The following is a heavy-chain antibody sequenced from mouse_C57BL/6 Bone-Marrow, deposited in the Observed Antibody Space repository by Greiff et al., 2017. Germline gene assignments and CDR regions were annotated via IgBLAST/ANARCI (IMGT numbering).Heavy chain of an antibody. Sequence: VKLMESGAELVRPGTSVKVSCKASGYAFTNYLIEWVKQRPGQGLEWIGVINPGSGGTNYNEKFKGKATLTADKSSSTAYMQLSSLTSEDSAVYFCARGGVVGYAMDYWGQGTSVTVSS. CDR3: ARGGVVGYAMDY. J-gene: IGHJ4*01. CDR1: GYAFTNYL. D-gene: IGHD1-1*01. V-gene: IGHV1-54*01. CDR2: INPGSGGT.